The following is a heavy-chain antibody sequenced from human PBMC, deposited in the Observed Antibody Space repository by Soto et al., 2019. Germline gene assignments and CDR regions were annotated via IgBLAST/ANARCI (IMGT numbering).Heavy chain of an antibody. V-gene: IGHV3-30*18. CDR2: ISYDGSNK. CDR1: GFTFSSYG. J-gene: IGHJ5*02. Sequence: GGSLRLSCAASGFTFSSYGMHWVRQAPGKGLEWVAVISYDGSNKYYADSVKGRFTISRDNSKNTLDLQMNSLRAEDTAVYYCAKEGLHSQDGYSSSSWGHNWFDPWGQGTLVTVSS. D-gene: IGHD6-6*01. CDR3: AKEGLHSQDGYSSSSWGHNWFDP.